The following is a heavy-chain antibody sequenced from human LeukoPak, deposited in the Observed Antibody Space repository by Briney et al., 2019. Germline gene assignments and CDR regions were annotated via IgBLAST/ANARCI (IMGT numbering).Heavy chain of an antibody. V-gene: IGHV1-24*01. Sequence: ASVKVSCKVSGYTLTELSMHWVRQAPGKGLEWMGGFDPEDGETIYAQRFQGRVTMTEDTSTDTAYMELSSLRSEDTAVYYCATDPSIQNGFRARGSPGAFDIWGQGTMVTVSS. CDR2: FDPEDGET. CDR3: ATDPSIQNGFRARGSPGAFDI. D-gene: IGHD1-26*01. CDR1: GYTLTELS. J-gene: IGHJ3*02.